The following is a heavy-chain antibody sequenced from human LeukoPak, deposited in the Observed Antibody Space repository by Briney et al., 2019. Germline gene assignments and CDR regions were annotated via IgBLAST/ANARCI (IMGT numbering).Heavy chain of an antibody. V-gene: IGHV3-23*01. D-gene: IGHD2-15*01. J-gene: IGHJ6*03. Sequence: GGSLRLSCAASAFTFSNYAMNWVRQAPGKGLEWVSTISGVGNSTYYAESVKGRFTLSTENYKNTVYLQMNSMRVEDTAIYYCGKRADGCSGVSCYYYYMDVWGKGTTVTVSS. CDR2: ISGVGNST. CDR3: GKRADGCSGVSCYYYYMDV. CDR1: AFTFSNYA.